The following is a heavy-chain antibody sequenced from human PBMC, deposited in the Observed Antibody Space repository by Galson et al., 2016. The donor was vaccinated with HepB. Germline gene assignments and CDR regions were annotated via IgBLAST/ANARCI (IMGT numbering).Heavy chain of an antibody. CDR2: MSYDGSTK. Sequence: SLRLSCAASGFTVNSYGVHWVRQTPGKRLEWMAVMSYDGSTKKYADSVKGRFTISRDNSKNTVYRQMNRLRPEDTAVYYCAREVHSDDFWSGYTLSYYGMDVWGQGTAVTVPS. CDR1: GFTVNSYG. CDR3: AREVHSDDFWSGYTLSYYGMDV. J-gene: IGHJ6*02. D-gene: IGHD3-3*01. V-gene: IGHV3-30*03.